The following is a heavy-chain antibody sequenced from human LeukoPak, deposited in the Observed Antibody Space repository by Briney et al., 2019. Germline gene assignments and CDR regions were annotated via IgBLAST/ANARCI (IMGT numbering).Heavy chain of an antibody. Sequence: GGSLKLSCAASGFTFSGSPMHWVRQASGKGLEWVGRITSKSNNYATAYAASVKGRFTISRDDSKNTAYLQMNSLKTEDTAVYYCTRHGFGSGSYPSDWGQGTLVTVSS. J-gene: IGHJ4*02. CDR1: GFTFSGSP. D-gene: IGHD3-10*01. V-gene: IGHV3-73*01. CDR3: TRHGFGSGSYPSD. CDR2: ITSKSNNYAT.